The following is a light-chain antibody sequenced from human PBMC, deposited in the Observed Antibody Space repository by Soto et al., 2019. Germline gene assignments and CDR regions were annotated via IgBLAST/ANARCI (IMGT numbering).Light chain of an antibody. V-gene: IGLV4-69*01. CDR2: LNSDGSH. CDR3: QTWGTGIVV. CDR1: SGHNNYA. J-gene: IGLJ2*01. Sequence: QSVLIQSPPASASLGASVKLTCTLSSGHNNYAIAWHQQQPEKGPRYLMKLNSDGSHSKGDGIPDRFSGSSSGTERYLIISSLQSEDEADYYCQTWGTGIVVFGGGTKLTV.